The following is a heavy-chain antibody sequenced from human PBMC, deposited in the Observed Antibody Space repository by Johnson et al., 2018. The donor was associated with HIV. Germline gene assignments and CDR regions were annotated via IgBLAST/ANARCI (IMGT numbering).Heavy chain of an antibody. CDR2: INWNSGTI. Sequence: VQLVESGGGLVQPGRSLRLSCAASGFTFDDYAMHWVRQAPGKGLEWVSGINWNSGTIVYADSVKGRFTISRDNAKNSMYLRMNSLRAEDTAFYYCVKDRGIRGVIRGAFDIWGQGTMVIVSS. D-gene: IGHD3-10*01. CDR3: VKDRGIRGVIRGAFDI. J-gene: IGHJ3*02. CDR1: GFTFDDYA. V-gene: IGHV3-9*01.